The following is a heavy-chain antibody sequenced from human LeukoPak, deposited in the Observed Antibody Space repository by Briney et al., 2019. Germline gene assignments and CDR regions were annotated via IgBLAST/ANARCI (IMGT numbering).Heavy chain of an antibody. CDR2: IYPGDSDT. CDR3: ARTHLPYTVGASDY. V-gene: IGHV5-51*01. Sequence: GESLKISCKGSGYSFTSYWIGWVRQMPGKGLEWVGSIYPGDSDTRYSPSFQGQVTISADKSISTAYLQWSRLRATDTAMFYCARTHLPYTVGASDYWGQGTLLTVSS. D-gene: IGHD1-26*01. CDR1: GYSFTSYW. J-gene: IGHJ4*02.